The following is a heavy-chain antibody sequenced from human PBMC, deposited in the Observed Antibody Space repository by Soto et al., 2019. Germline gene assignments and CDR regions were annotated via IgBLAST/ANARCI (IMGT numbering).Heavy chain of an antibody. J-gene: IGHJ4*02. D-gene: IGHD6-19*01. CDR2: LSSSGHTT. V-gene: IGHV3-23*01. Sequence: EVQLLESGGGLVQPGGSLRLSCAASGFTFRDFAMSWVPQAQGKGLEWVSSLSSSGHTTFYADSVRGRFTISRDNSKNTLYLQMNSLRAEDTAIYYCAKYSGAWYDEKYFDYWGQGTRTLVTVSS. CDR1: GFTFRDFA. CDR3: AKYSGAWYDEKYFDY.